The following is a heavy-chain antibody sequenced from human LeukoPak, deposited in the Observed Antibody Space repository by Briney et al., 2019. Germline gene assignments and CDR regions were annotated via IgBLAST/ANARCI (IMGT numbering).Heavy chain of an antibody. J-gene: IGHJ4*02. Sequence: SETLSLTCAVYGVSLSGYYWSWIRQSPGKGLEWIGEINHSGSTNYNPSLKSRVTISVDTSKNQFSLKLSSVTAADTVVYYCARATAGTTLFEGIDYWGQGTLVTVSS. D-gene: IGHD1-1*01. CDR3: ARATAGTTLFEGIDY. CDR1: GVSLSGYY. CDR2: INHSGST. V-gene: IGHV4-34*01.